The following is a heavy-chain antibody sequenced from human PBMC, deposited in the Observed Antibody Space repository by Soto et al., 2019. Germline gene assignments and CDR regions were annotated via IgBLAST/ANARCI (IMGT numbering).Heavy chain of an antibody. J-gene: IGHJ4*02. Sequence: QVQLVQSGAAEQKPGASVKVSCKASGYTFTGYAMHWVRQAPGQRLEWMGWINAGNGNTKYSQKFQGRVTITRDTSASPAYMVLSSLRSEDTAVYYCARAVAVAADFDYWGQGTLVTVSS. CDR1: GYTFTGYA. CDR3: ARAVAVAADFDY. V-gene: IGHV1-3*05. D-gene: IGHD6-19*01. CDR2: INAGNGNT.